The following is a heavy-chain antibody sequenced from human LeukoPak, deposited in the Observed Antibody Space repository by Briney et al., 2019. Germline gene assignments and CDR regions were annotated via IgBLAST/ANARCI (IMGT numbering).Heavy chain of an antibody. D-gene: IGHD3-9*01. V-gene: IGHV4-39*07. CDR3: AREYYDILTGYYEYYYYYYMDV. Sequence: SETLSLTCTVSGGSISSSSSYWGWIRQPPGKGLEWIGSIYYSGSTYYNPSLKSRVTISVDTSKNQFSLKLSSVTAADTAVYYCAREYYDILTGYYEYYYYYYMDVWGKGTTVTVSS. CDR1: GGSISSSSSY. CDR2: IYYSGST. J-gene: IGHJ6*03.